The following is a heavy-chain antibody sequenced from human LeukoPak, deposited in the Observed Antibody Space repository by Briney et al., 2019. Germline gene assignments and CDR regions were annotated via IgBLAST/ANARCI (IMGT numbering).Heavy chain of an antibody. CDR3: AKEGYCSGSNCYGAFDY. V-gene: IGHV3-23*01. Sequence: GSLRLSCAVSGFTFSSYAMDWVRQAPGKGLEWVSAISGNGVSTYYADSVKGRFTISRDNSKNTLFLQMSSLRAEDTAVYYCAKEGYCSGSNCYGAFDYWGLGTLVTVSS. D-gene: IGHD2-15*01. J-gene: IGHJ4*02. CDR2: ISGNGVST. CDR1: GFTFSSYA.